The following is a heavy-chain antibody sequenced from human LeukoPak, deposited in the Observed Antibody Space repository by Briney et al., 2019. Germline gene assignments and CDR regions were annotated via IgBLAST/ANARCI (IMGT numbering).Heavy chain of an antibody. Sequence: PSETLSLTCAVYGGSFSGYYWSWIRQPPGKGLEWIGEINHSGSTNYNPSLKSRVTISVDTSKNQFSLKLSSVTAADTAVYYCARIVGYGMDVWGQRTTVTVSS. CDR3: ARIVGYGMDV. V-gene: IGHV4-34*01. J-gene: IGHJ6*02. CDR1: GGSFSGYY. D-gene: IGHD1-26*01. CDR2: INHSGST.